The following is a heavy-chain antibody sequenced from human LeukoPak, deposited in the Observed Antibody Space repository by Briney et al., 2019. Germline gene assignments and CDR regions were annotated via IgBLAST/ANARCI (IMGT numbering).Heavy chain of an antibody. Sequence: SETLSLTCAVSGGSISSTNWWSWVRQPPGKGLEWIGQIYHSGSTNCNPSLKSRLTISVDTSKNQFSLKLSSVTAADTAMYYCARDLHIRSAWTDAFAFWGQGTMVTVSS. J-gene: IGHJ3*01. CDR1: GGSISSTNW. CDR3: ARDLHIRSAWTDAFAF. CDR2: IYHSGST. V-gene: IGHV4-4*02. D-gene: IGHD6-19*01.